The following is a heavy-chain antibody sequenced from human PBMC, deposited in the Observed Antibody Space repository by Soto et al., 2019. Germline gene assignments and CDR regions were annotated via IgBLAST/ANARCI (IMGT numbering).Heavy chain of an antibody. Sequence: ASVKVSCKASGGTFSSYAISWVRQAPGQGLEWMGGIIPIFGTANYAQKFQGRVTITADESTSTAYMELSSLRSEDTAVYYCARVEVMSPLELLFDYWGQGTLVTVSS. J-gene: IGHJ4*02. V-gene: IGHV1-69*13. D-gene: IGHD1-7*01. CDR1: GGTFSSYA. CDR3: ARVEVMSPLELLFDY. CDR2: IIPIFGTA.